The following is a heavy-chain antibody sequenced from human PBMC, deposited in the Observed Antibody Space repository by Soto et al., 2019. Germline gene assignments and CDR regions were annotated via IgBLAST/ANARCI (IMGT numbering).Heavy chain of an antibody. V-gene: IGHV3-23*01. J-gene: IGHJ4*02. D-gene: IGHD3-3*01. CDR1: GFTFSSYG. Sequence: GGSLRLSCAASGFTFSSYGMHWVRQAPGKGLEWVSAISGSGGSTYYADSVKGRFTISRDNSKNTLYLQMNSLRAEDTAVYYCAKDENYDFWSGYFGWFDYWGQGTLVTVSS. CDR3: AKDENYDFWSGYFGWFDY. CDR2: ISGSGGST.